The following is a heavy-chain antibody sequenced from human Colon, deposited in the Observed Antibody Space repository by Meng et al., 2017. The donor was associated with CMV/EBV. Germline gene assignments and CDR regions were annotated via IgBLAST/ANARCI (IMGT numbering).Heavy chain of an antibody. CDR2: ISTYDGKT. CDR1: GYPFTTYG. D-gene: IGHD3-10*01. J-gene: IGHJ4*02. Sequence: ASVTVSCKASGYPFTTYGISWVRQAPGQGLEWMAWISTYDGKTDYAQKFQGRVTLTTDASTTTTYMELRGLTSDDTALYYCSRDQSSGFGSDYWGQGTLVTVS. V-gene: IGHV1-18*01. CDR3: SRDQSSGFGSDY.